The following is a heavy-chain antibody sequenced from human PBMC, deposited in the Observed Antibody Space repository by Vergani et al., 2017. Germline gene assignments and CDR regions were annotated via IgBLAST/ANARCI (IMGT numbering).Heavy chain of an antibody. V-gene: IGHV1-69*06. CDR1: GGTFSSYA. CDR3: ARVFQDTAMVTDGYYYYGMDV. CDR2: IIPIFGTA. Sequence: QVQLVQSGAEVKKPGSSVKVSCKASGGTFSSYAISWVRQAPGQGLEWMGGIIPIFGTANYAQKFQGRVTITADKSTSTAYMELSSLRSDDTAVYYCARVFQDTAMVTDGYYYYGMDVWGQGTTVTVSS. J-gene: IGHJ6*02. D-gene: IGHD5-18*01.